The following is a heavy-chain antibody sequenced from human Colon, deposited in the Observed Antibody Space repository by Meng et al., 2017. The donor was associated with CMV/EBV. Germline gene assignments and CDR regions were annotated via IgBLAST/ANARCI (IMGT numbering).Heavy chain of an antibody. J-gene: IGHJ6*02. D-gene: IGHD1-7*01. CDR3: ARDLWDWNYLYYYYYGMDV. CDR2: IKQDGSEK. CDR1: GFTFSSYW. V-gene: IGHV3-7*01. Sequence: GGPLRLSCAASGFTFSSYWMSWVRQAPGKGLEWVANIKQDGSEKYYVDSVKGRFTISRDNAKNSLYLQMNSLRAEDTAVYYCARDLWDWNYLYYYYYGMDVWGQGTTVTVSS.